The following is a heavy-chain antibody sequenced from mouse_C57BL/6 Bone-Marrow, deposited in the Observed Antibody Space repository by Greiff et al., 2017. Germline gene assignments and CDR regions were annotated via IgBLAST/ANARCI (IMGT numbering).Heavy chain of an antibody. CDR2: IDPSDSYT. V-gene: IGHV1-69*01. D-gene: IGHD2-3*01. Sequence: VQLQQPGAELVMPGASVKLSCKASGYTFTSYWMHWVKQRPGQGLEWIGEIDPSDSYTNYNQKFKGKSTLTADKSSSTAYMQLSSLTSEDSAVYYCARNYDGSMDYWGQGTSVTVSS. J-gene: IGHJ4*01. CDR3: ARNYDGSMDY. CDR1: GYTFTSYW.